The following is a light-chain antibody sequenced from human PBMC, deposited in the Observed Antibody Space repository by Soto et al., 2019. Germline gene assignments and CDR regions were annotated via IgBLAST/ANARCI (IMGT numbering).Light chain of an antibody. Sequence: QSALTQPASVSGSPGQSITISGTGTSSDVGSYNLDSWYQQHPGKAPKLMIYEGSKRPSGVSNRFSGSKSGNTASLTISGLQAEDEADYYCCSYAGSSTLGVFGGGTKLTVL. CDR3: CSYAGSSTLGV. CDR2: EGS. J-gene: IGLJ2*01. CDR1: SSDVGSYNL. V-gene: IGLV2-23*01.